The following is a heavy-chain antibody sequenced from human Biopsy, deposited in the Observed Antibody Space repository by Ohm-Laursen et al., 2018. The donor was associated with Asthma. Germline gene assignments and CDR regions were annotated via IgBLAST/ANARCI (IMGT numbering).Heavy chain of an antibody. V-gene: IGHV3-11*01. Sequence: SLRLSCSASGFSSSDYYMTWMRQAPGKGLEWVSSISSSGSTTYPAESVKGRFTISRDNAQKSLFLQMGSLRAEDTAVYYCARGDSSNWSHYYFDYWGQGTLVTVSS. CDR1: GFSSSDYY. CDR2: ISSSGSTT. CDR3: ARGDSSNWSHYYFDY. J-gene: IGHJ4*02. D-gene: IGHD3-22*01.